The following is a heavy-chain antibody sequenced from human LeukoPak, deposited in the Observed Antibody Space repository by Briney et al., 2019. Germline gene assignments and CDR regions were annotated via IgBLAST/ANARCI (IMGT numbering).Heavy chain of an antibody. D-gene: IGHD4-23*01. V-gene: IGHV3-48*03. Sequence: PGRSLRLSCAASGFTFSSYEMNSVRQAPGKGLEWVSYISTSGSTIYYADSVKGRFTISTDNAKNSLYLQMNSLRAEDTAVYYCARDGPVVTTPFDNWGQGTLVTVSS. CDR3: ARDGPVVTTPFDN. CDR2: ISTSGSTI. CDR1: GFTFSSYE. J-gene: IGHJ4*02.